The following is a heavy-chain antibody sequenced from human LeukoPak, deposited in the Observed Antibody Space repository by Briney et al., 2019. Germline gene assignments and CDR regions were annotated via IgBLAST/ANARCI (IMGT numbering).Heavy chain of an antibody. Sequence: SQTLSLTCTVSGCSISSGSYYWSWIRQPAGKGLEWIGRIYTSGSTNYNPSLKSRVTISVDTSKNQFSLKLSSVTAADTAVYYCASYYASGVSAYDYFGMDVWGKGTTVTVS. CDR3: ASYYASGVSAYDYFGMDV. D-gene: IGHD3-10*01. V-gene: IGHV4-61*02. J-gene: IGHJ6*04. CDR1: GCSISSGSYY. CDR2: IYTSGST.